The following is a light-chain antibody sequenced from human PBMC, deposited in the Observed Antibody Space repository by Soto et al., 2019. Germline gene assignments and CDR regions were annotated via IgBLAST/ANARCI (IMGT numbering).Light chain of an antibody. CDR3: QQYGSSPPYT. J-gene: IGKJ2*01. Sequence: EIALTQSPGTLSLSPGERATLSCRASQSISSSSLAWYQQKPGQAPRLLISGASSRATGIPDRFGGSGSGTDFTLTISRLEPEDFAVYYCQQYGSSPPYTFGQGTKVEIK. CDR2: GAS. V-gene: IGKV3-20*01. CDR1: QSISSSS.